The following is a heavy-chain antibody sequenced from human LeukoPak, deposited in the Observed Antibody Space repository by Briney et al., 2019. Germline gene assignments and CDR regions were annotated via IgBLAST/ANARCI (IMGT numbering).Heavy chain of an antibody. J-gene: IGHJ4*02. CDR2: INSDGSST. CDR3: ARRGSGYYAWAFDY. V-gene: IGHV3-74*01. CDR1: RFTFSSYW. Sequence: PGGSLRLSCATSRFTFSSYWMHWVRQAPGKGLVWVSRINSDGSSTFYADSVKGRFTISRDNAKNSLYLQMNSLRAEDTAVYYCARRGSGYYAWAFDYWDQGTLVTVSS. D-gene: IGHD3-3*01.